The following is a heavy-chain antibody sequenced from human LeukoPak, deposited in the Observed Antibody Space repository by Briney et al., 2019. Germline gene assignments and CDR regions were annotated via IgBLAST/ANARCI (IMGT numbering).Heavy chain of an antibody. Sequence: GGSLRLSCAASGFTFSSYAMHWVRQAPGKGLEWVAVISYDGSNKYYADSVKGRFTISRDNSKNTLYLQMNSLRAEDTDVYYCARDISRAFDIWGQGTMVTVSS. CDR2: ISYDGSNK. CDR1: GFTFSSYA. J-gene: IGHJ3*02. CDR3: ARDISRAFDI. V-gene: IGHV3-30*04.